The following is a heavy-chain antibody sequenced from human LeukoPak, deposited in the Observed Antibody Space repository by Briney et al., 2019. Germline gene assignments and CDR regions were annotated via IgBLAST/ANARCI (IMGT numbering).Heavy chain of an antibody. Sequence: SETLSLTCTISGDSTSSDRYYGGWVRQPPGKGLEWIGNIYYSGSTYYNPSLKSRVTMSVDTSKNQFFLKLNSVTAADTAVYYCARHRTDYYYGMDVWGQGTTVTVSS. CDR3: ARHRTDYYYGMDV. V-gene: IGHV4-39*01. J-gene: IGHJ6*02. CDR2: IYYSGST. CDR1: GDSTSSDRYY.